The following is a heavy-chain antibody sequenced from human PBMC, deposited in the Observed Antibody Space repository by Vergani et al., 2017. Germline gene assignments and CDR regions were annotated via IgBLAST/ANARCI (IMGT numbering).Heavy chain of an antibody. CDR1: GYSIRNGYY. V-gene: IGHV4-38-2*01. CDR2: IYHSGSA. D-gene: IGHD3-16*01. J-gene: IGHJ3*02. CDR3: ARQFWVSQGVGAFET. Sequence: QVQLQESGPGLVEPSETLSLTCAVSGYSIRNGYYWGWIRQPPGKGLEWIGSIYHSGSAYYNPSLRRRVTISVETSKNQFSLRLTTLTAADTAVYYCARQFWVSQGVGAFETWGRGTEVSVSS.